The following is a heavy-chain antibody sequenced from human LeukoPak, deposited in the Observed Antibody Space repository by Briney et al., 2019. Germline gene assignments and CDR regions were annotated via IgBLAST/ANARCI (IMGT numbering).Heavy chain of an antibody. CDR2: IYTSGST. J-gene: IGHJ6*03. D-gene: IGHD4-17*01. CDR1: GGSISSGSYY. V-gene: IGHV4-61*02. CDR3: ARAGDYFYYYYMDV. Sequence: PSETLSLTCTVSGGSISSGSYYWSWIRQPAGKGLEWIGRIYTSGSTNYNPSLKSRVTISVDTSKNQFSLKLSSVTAADTAVYYCARAGDYFYYYYMDVWGKGTTVTVSS.